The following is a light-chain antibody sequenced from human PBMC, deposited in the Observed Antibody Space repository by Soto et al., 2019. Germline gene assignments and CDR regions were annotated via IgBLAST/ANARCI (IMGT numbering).Light chain of an antibody. CDR1: DSDVGAYDS. Sequence: QSALAQPASVSGSPGQLITISCTGTDSDVGAYDSVSWYRQHPHKAPQLIIYKGTQRPSGVSNRISGATSGNAASLTISGLQADDEADYFCCSSAPESTYVFGTGTKVTV. CDR2: KGT. V-gene: IGLV2-23*01. CDR3: CSSAPESTYV. J-gene: IGLJ1*01.